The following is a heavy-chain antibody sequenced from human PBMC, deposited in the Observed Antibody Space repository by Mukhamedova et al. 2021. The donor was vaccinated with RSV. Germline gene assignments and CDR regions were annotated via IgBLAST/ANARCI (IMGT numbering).Heavy chain of an antibody. J-gene: IGHJ4*02. D-gene: IGHD5-18*01. V-gene: IGHV3-21*01. CDR2: ISSSSSYI. CDR3: ARDHGYSYGPHYFDY. Sequence: QCTWGGLEWVSSISSSSSYIYYADSVKGRFTISRDNAKNSLYLQMNSLRAEDTAVYYCARDHGYSYGPHYFDYWGQGTLVTVSS.